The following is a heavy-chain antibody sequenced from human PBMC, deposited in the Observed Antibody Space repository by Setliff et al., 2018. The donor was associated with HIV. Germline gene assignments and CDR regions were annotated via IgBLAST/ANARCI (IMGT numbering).Heavy chain of an antibody. CDR2: ISHGGST. D-gene: IGHD3-16*01. CDR3: ARLGEF. V-gene: IGHV4-34*01. J-gene: IGHJ4*02. CDR1: GGSFSAYY. Sequence: RLPETLSLTCAVYGGSFSAYYWTWIRQPPGKGLEWIGEISHGGSTSYNPSLKSRVTISLDTSKNQFSLNLTSVTAADTAVYYCARLGEFWSQGSLVTVSS.